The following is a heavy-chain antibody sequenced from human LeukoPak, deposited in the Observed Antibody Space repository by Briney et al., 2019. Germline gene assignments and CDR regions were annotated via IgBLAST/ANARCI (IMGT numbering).Heavy chain of an antibody. CDR2: IHTSGST. Sequence: SETLSLTCTVSGGSISSYYWSWIRQPAGKGLEWIGRIHTSGSTNYNPSLKSRVTISVDTSKNQFSLKLSSVTAADTAVYYCARSIVGAIGDGDNWFDPWGQGTLVTVSS. V-gene: IGHV4-4*07. CDR3: ARSIVGAIGDGDNWFDP. D-gene: IGHD1-26*01. J-gene: IGHJ5*02. CDR1: GGSISSYY.